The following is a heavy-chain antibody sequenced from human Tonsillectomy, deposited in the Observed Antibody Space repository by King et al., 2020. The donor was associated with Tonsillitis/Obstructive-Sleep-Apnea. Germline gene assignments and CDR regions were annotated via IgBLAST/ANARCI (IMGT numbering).Heavy chain of an antibody. Sequence: QLVQSGGGLVKPGGSLRLSCAASGFTFSNAWMSWVRQAPGKGLEWVGRIKRKTDGGTTDYAAPVKGRFTISRDDSKNTLYLQMNSLKTEDTAVYYCYRGIGYWGQGTLVTVSS. V-gene: IGHV3-15*01. CDR1: GFTFSNAW. D-gene: IGHD3-10*01. J-gene: IGHJ4*02. CDR2: IKRKTDGGTT. CDR3: YRGIGY.